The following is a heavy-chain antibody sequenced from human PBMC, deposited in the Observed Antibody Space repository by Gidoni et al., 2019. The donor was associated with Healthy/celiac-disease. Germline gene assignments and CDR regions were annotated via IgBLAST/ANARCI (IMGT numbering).Heavy chain of an antibody. J-gene: IGHJ3*02. D-gene: IGHD2-2*01. CDR1: GFPFSTYA. Sequence: QVQLVESGGGVVQPGRSLRPSCAASGFPFSTYAMHWVRQAPGKGLGWVAVISYDGSNKDYADSVKGRFTISRDNSKNTLYLQMNSLRAEDTAVYYCARVDIVVVPAAMLGTYDAFDIWGQGTMVTVSS. CDR2: ISYDGSNK. V-gene: IGHV3-30-3*01. CDR3: ARVDIVVVPAAMLGTYDAFDI.